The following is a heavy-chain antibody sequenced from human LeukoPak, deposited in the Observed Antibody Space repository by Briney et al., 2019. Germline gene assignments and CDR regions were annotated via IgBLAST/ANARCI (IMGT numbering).Heavy chain of an antibody. CDR3: ARGPYDILTGPDY. V-gene: IGHV3-21*01. CDR1: GFVFGSYS. Sequence: GGSLRLSCAASGFVFGSYSMNWVRQAPGKGLEWVSSISSSSGYIYYADSVKGRFTISRDNAKNSLYLQMNSLRAEDTAVYYCARGPYDILTGPDYWGQGTLVTVSS. D-gene: IGHD3-9*01. J-gene: IGHJ4*02. CDR2: ISSSSGYI.